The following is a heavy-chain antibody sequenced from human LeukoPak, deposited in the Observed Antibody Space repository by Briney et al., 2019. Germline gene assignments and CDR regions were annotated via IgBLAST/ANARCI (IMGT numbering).Heavy chain of an antibody. CDR2: ISGSGGST. Sequence: GGSLRLSCAASGFTFSSYAMSWVRQAPGKGLEWVSAISGSGGSTYYADSVKGRFTISRDNSKNTLYLQMNSLRAEDTAVYYCARGSGWLGGRFDYWGQGTLVTVSS. V-gene: IGHV3-23*01. J-gene: IGHJ4*02. D-gene: IGHD5-12*01. CDR1: GFTFSSYA. CDR3: ARGSGWLGGRFDY.